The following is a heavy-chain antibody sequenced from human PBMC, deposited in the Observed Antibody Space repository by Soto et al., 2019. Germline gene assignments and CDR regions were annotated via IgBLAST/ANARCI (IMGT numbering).Heavy chain of an antibody. V-gene: IGHV1-69*13. CDR1: GGTFSSYA. CDR2: IIPIFGTA. D-gene: IGHD3-22*01. CDR3: ASRPYSSGYSLDY. Sequence: RASVKVSCKASGGTFSSYAISWVRQAPGQGLEWMGGIIPIFGTANYAQKFQGRVTITADESTSTAYMELSSLRSEDTAVYYCASRPYSSGYSLDYWGQGTLVTVSS. J-gene: IGHJ4*02.